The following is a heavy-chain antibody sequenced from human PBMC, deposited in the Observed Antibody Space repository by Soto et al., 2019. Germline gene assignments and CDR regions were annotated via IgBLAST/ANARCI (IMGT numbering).Heavy chain of an antibody. D-gene: IGHD1-26*01. V-gene: IGHV4-39*01. CDR1: GGSISSSSYY. CDR3: ASQPESGRYSDY. Sequence: QLQLQESGPGLVKPSETLSLTCTVSGGSISSSSYYWGWIRQPPGKGLEWIGSIYYSGSTYYNPSLKSRVTIPVDTTNNQFSLKLSPVTAADTAVYYCASQPESGRYSDYWGQGTLVTVSS. CDR2: IYYSGST. J-gene: IGHJ4*02.